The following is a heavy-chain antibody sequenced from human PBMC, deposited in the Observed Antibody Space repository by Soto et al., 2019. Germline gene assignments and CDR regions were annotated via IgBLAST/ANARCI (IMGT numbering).Heavy chain of an antibody. J-gene: IGHJ3*02. CDR1: GFTFSSYT. CDR3: AREGYDYIWGSLRMEDAFDI. Sequence: EVLLVESGGGLVKPGESLTLSCAASGFTFSSYTMNWLRQAPGKGLEWVSSISSTSNKIYYADSMKGRITISRDHAKDSVYLRMNNLRADDTAIYYYAREGYDYIWGSLRMEDAFDIWGQGTMVTVAS. CDR2: ISSTSNKI. D-gene: IGHD3-16*01. V-gene: IGHV3-21*02.